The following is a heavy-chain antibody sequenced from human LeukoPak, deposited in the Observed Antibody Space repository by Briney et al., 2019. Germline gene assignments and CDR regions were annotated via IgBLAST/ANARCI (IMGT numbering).Heavy chain of an antibody. CDR3: ATDFYDST. CDR2: IRSNSDGGTI. CDR1: GFTFSSYA. D-gene: IGHD3-22*01. Sequence: PGGSLRLSCAASGFTFSSYAMSWVRQAPGKGLEWVGRIRSNSDGGTIDYAAPVKGRFTLSRDDSKTTLYLQMNSLQTEDTAMYYCATDFYDSTWGQGTLVTVSS. V-gene: IGHV3-15*01. J-gene: IGHJ5*02.